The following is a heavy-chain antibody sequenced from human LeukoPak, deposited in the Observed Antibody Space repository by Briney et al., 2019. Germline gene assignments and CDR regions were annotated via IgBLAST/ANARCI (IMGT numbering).Heavy chain of an antibody. CDR2: IRYDGSNK. Sequence: PGGSLRLSCAASGFTFSSYGMHWVRQAPGKGLEWVAFIRYDGSNKYYADSVKGRFTISRDNSKNSLYLQMNSLRTEDTALYYCAKDLRRTPYSSGWYGRDYYFDYWGQGTLVTVSS. CDR1: GFTFSSYG. J-gene: IGHJ4*02. V-gene: IGHV3-30*02. CDR3: AKDLRRTPYSSGWYGRDYYFDY. D-gene: IGHD6-19*01.